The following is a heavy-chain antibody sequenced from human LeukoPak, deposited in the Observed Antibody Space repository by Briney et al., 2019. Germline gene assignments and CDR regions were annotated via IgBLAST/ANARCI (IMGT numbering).Heavy chain of an antibody. D-gene: IGHD4-17*01. V-gene: IGHV3-30*04. Sequence: PGGSLRLSCAASGFTFSSYAMHWVRQAPGKGLEWVAVISYDGSNKYYADSVKGRFTISRDNSKNTLYLQMNSLRAEDTAVYYCARNLDYGDYASPFDYWGQGTLVTVSS. CDR3: ARNLDYGDYASPFDY. CDR1: GFTFSSYA. CDR2: ISYDGSNK. J-gene: IGHJ4*02.